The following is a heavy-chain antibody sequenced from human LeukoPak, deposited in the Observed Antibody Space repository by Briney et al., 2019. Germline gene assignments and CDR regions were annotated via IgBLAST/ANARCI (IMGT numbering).Heavy chain of an antibody. Sequence: GESLKISCKGSGYSFTSYWIGWVRQMPGKGLEWMGIIHPGDFDTRYRPSFQGQVTISADKSISTAYLQWTSLKASDTAMYYCARHPGGVVTNWFEPWGQGTLVTVSS. D-gene: IGHD3-16*01. J-gene: IGHJ5*02. CDR2: IHPGDFDT. CDR1: GYSFTSYW. CDR3: ARHPGGVVTNWFEP. V-gene: IGHV5-51*01.